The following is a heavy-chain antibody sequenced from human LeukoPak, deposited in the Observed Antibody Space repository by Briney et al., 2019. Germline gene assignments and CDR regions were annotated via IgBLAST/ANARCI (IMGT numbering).Heavy chain of an antibody. CDR3: TTDLGDYGDYVRC. V-gene: IGHV3-15*01. Sequence: TGGSLRLSCAASGFTFNNAWMSWVRQAPGKGLEWIGRIKSDGGTTDYAAPVKGRFTISRDDSKNTLYLQMNSLKAEDTAVYYCTTDLGDYGDYVRCWGQGTLVTVSS. CDR1: GFTFNNAW. D-gene: IGHD4-17*01. CDR2: IKSDGGTT. J-gene: IGHJ4*02.